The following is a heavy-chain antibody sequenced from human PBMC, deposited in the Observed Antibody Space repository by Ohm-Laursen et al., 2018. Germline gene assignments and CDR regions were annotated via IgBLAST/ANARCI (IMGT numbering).Heavy chain of an antibody. CDR3: ARDQTYYYDSSGFAGNWFDP. J-gene: IGHJ5*02. CDR2: IYYSGST. V-gene: IGHV4-59*12. D-gene: IGHD3-22*01. Sequence: TLSLTCSVSGGSISSYYWSWIRQPPGKGLEWIGYIYYSGSTNYNPSLKSRLTISVDTSKNQFSLKLSSVTAADTAVYYCARDQTYYYDSSGFAGNWFDPWGQGTLVTVSS. CDR1: GGSISSYY.